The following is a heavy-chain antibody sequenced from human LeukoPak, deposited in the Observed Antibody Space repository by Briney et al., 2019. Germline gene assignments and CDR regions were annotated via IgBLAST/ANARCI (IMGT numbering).Heavy chain of an antibody. Sequence: SVKVSCKASGGTFSSYAISWVRQAPGQGLEWMGRIIPILGIANYAQKFQGRVTITADKSTSTAYMELSSLRSEDTAVYYCASIPYSHRFSPLSPSGLDYWSQGTLVTVSS. V-gene: IGHV1-69*04. CDR3: ASIPYSHRFSPLSPSGLDY. CDR2: IIPILGIA. CDR1: GGTFSSYA. D-gene: IGHD5-18*01. J-gene: IGHJ4*02.